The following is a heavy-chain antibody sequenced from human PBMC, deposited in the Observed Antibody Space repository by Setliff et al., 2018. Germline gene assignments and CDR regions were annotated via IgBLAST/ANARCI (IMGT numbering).Heavy chain of an antibody. CDR1: GYIFTDYF. CDR2: INPASGTT. Sequence: ASVKVSCKASGYIFTDYFIHWVRQAPGQGLECMGWINPASGTTQFTDKFQGRITVTSDTSISTVYMELSGLRRDDTAIYFCARVLAADTYQDYWGRGTLVTVSS. CDR3: ARVLAADTYQDY. V-gene: IGHV1-2*02. J-gene: IGHJ4*02. D-gene: IGHD2-21*01.